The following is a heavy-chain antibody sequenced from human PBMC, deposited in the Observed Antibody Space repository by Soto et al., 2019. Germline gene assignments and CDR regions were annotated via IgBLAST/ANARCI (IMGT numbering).Heavy chain of an antibody. V-gene: IGHV4-59*01. D-gene: IGHD6-13*01. Sequence: TLSQARTISGCDIRTESRSWFPQPPAKGLEWIGNIFDSGSTNYNPSLKSRVTISVDTSKNQFSLKVRSVTAADTAVYYCARVGAAAAPGYFDYWSQGSPDTV. CDR3: ARVGAAAAPGYFDY. CDR2: IFDSGST. CDR1: GCDIRTES. J-gene: IGHJ4*02.